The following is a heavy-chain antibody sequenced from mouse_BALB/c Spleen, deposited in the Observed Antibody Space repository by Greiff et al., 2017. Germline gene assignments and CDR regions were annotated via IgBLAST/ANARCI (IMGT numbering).Heavy chain of an antibody. CDR2: IYPYNGGT. CDR1: GYTFTDYN. Sequence: VQLQRSGPELVKPGASVKISCKASGYTFTDYNMHWVKQSHGKSLEWIGYIYPYNGGTGYNQKFKSKATLTVDNSSSTAYMELRSLTSEDSAVYYCARGDYRYDGAMDYWGQGTSVTVSS. V-gene: IGHV1S29*02. J-gene: IGHJ4*01. CDR3: ARGDYRYDGAMDY. D-gene: IGHD2-14*01.